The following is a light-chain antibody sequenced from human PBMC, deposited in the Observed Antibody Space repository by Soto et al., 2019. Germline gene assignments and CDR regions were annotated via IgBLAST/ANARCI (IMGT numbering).Light chain of an antibody. CDR1: QSISSW. CDR2: DAS. CDR3: QQYNSYSPYT. V-gene: IGKV1-5*01. Sequence: DIQMTQSPSTLSASVGDRVTITCRASQSISSWLAWYQQKPGKAPKLLIYDASSLESGVPSRFSGSGSATEFPLTISSLQPDDFATSYCQQYNSYSPYTFGQGTKLEIK. J-gene: IGKJ2*01.